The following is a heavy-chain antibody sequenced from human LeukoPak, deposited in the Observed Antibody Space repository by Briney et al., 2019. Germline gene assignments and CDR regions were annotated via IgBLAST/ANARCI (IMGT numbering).Heavy chain of an antibody. CDR2: ISWSSGGI. J-gene: IGHJ4*02. Sequence: GRSLRLSCAASGFTFDDYAMHWVRQAPGKGLEWVSGISWSSGGIGYADSVKGRFTISRDNAKNSLYLQMNSLRAEDTALYYCAKDRVSSSWYFFDYWGQGTLVTVSS. CDR3: AKDRVSSSWYFFDY. V-gene: IGHV3-9*01. CDR1: GFTFDDYA. D-gene: IGHD6-13*01.